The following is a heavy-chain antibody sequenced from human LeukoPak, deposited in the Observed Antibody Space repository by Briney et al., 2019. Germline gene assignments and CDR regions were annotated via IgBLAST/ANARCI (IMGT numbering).Heavy chain of an antibody. CDR3: ARDGRGITPTYYFDY. CDR2: ISSSGSTI. Sequence: GGSLRLSCAASGFTFSDYYMSWIRQAPGKGLEWVSYISSSGSTIYYADSVKGRFTISRDKAKNSLYLQMNSLRAEDTAVYYCARDGRGITPTYYFDYWGQGTLVTVSS. J-gene: IGHJ4*02. D-gene: IGHD3-10*01. CDR1: GFTFSDYY. V-gene: IGHV3-11*04.